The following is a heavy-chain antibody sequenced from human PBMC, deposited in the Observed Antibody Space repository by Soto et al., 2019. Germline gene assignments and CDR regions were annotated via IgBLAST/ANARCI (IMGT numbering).Heavy chain of an antibody. Sequence: AASVKVSCKASGGAFNNYAIYWVRQAPGQGLEWLGTIVPVFPSVYYAPRFQGRLTITADGSTDTVYMMLTSLKSEDTAVYYCAREMPSTEAAYLYYGLNVWGQGNSVTVSS. CDR2: IVPVFPSV. V-gene: IGHV1-69*13. J-gene: IGHJ6*02. CDR1: GGAFNNYA. D-gene: IGHD6-13*01. CDR3: AREMPSTEAAYLYYGLNV.